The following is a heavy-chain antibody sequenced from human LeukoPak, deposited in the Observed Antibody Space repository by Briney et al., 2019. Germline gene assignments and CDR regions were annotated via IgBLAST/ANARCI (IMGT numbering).Heavy chain of an antibody. CDR1: GYTFTGYY. D-gene: IGHD3-22*01. V-gene: IGHV1-18*04. J-gene: IGHJ1*01. CDR2: ISAYNGNT. Sequence: ASVKVSCKASGYTFTGYYMHWVRQAPGQGLEWMGWISAYNGNTNCARKLQDRVTMTTDTSTSTAYMELRSLRSDDTAVYYCARAYYDSSGSDYFQHWGQGTLVTVSS. CDR3: ARAYYDSSGSDYFQH.